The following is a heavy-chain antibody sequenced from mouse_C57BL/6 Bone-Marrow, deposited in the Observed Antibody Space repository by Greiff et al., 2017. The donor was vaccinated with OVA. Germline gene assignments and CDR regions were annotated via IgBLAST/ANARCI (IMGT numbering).Heavy chain of an antibody. CDR3: ARARLITTVVAPYAMDY. D-gene: IGHD1-1*01. V-gene: IGHV1-55*01. CDR2: IYPGSGST. Sequence: QVQLQQPGAELVKPGASVKMSCKASGYTFTSYWITWVKQRPGQGLEWIGDIYPGSGSTNYNEKFKSKATLTVDTSSSTAYMQLSSLTSEDSAVYYCARARLITTVVAPYAMDYCGQGTSVTVSS. CDR1: GYTFTSYW. J-gene: IGHJ4*01.